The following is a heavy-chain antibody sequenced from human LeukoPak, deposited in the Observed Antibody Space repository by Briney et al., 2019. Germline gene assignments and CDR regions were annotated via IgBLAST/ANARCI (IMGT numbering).Heavy chain of an antibody. CDR3: AKDLVVPAAIPYYYYGMDV. J-gene: IGHJ6*02. CDR1: GFTFDDYA. CDR2: ISWNSGSI. Sequence: PGGSLRLSCAASGFTFDDYAMHWVRQAPGKGLEWVSGISWNSGSIGYADSVKGRFTISRDNAKNSLHLQMNSLRAEDTALYYCAKDLVVPAAIPYYYYGMDVWGQGTTVTVSS. D-gene: IGHD2-2*01. V-gene: IGHV3-9*01.